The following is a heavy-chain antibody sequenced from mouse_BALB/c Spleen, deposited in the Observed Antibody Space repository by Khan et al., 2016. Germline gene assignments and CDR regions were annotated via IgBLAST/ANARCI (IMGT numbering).Heavy chain of an antibody. D-gene: IGHD3-1*01. V-gene: IGHV14-3*02. J-gene: IGHJ3*01. CDR1: GFNINDTY. CDR2: IDPANGNT. CDR3: ARARATSAWFAH. Sequence: VQLKESGAELVKPGASVKLSCTASGFNINDTYMHWVKQRPEQGLEWIGRIDPANGNTKYDPKFQGKATITADTSSNTAYPQLSSLTSEDTAVYYCARARATSAWFAHWGQGTLVTVSA.